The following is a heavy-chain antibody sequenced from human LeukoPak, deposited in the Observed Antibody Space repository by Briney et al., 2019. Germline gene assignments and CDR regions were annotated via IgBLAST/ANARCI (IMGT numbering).Heavy chain of an antibody. CDR2: ISYAGSNK. D-gene: IGHD6-19*01. Sequence: GRSLRLSCAASGFTFSSYAMHWVRQAPGKGLEWVAVISYAGSNKYYADSVKGRFTISRDNSKNTLYLQMNSLRAEDTAIYYCARGLHRIAVAGTGSFPFDYWGQGTLVTASS. V-gene: IGHV3-30*04. CDR1: GFTFSSYA. J-gene: IGHJ4*02. CDR3: ARGLHRIAVAGTGSFPFDY.